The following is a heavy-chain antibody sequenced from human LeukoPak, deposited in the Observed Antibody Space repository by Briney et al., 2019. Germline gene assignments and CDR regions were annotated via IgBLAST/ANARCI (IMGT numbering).Heavy chain of an antibody. CDR1: GGSISPYY. CDR2: IYYSGST. V-gene: IGHV4-59*01. Sequence: PSETLSLTCTVSGGSISPYYWSWTRQPPGKGLEWIGYIYYSGSTNYNPSLKSRVTISVDTSKNQFSLKLSSVTAADTAVYYCARAEHIAARPRGGFDPWGQGTLVTVSS. D-gene: IGHD6-6*01. CDR3: ARAEHIAARPRGGFDP. J-gene: IGHJ5*02.